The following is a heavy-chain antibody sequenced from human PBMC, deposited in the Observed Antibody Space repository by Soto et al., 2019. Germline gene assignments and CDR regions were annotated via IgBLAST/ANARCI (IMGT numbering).Heavy chain of an antibody. Sequence: QVQLQQWGAGLLKPSETLSLTCAVYGRSFSGYYWSWIRQPPGKGLEWSGEINHSGSTNYNPSLKRRVTISVDTSQNQFSLNLSSVTAADTAVYYWARASGGNSGVFDYWGQGTLVTVSS. V-gene: IGHV4-34*01. CDR3: ARASGGNSGVFDY. CDR2: INHSGST. D-gene: IGHD2-21*02. J-gene: IGHJ4*02. CDR1: GRSFSGYY.